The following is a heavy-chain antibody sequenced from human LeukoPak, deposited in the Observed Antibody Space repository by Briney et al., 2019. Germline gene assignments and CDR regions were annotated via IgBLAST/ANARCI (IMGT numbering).Heavy chain of an antibody. CDR3: VKGLRLFDY. CDR1: GFTFSNYA. V-gene: IGHV3-23*01. Sequence: GRSLRLSCAASGFTFSNYAMTWVRQAPGKGLESVSVISYSGDDTYYADSVKGRFTISRDNSKNILYLQMNSLRAEDAAVYYCVKGLRLFDYWGQGTLVTVSS. J-gene: IGHJ4*02. D-gene: IGHD4-17*01. CDR2: ISYSGDDT.